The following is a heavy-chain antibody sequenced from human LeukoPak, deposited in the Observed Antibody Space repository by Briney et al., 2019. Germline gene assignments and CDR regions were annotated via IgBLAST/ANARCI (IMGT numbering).Heavy chain of an antibody. CDR3: ARDRGYCSSTSCDGFSDY. CDR2: ISSSSSYI. D-gene: IGHD2-2*01. V-gene: IGHV3-21*01. J-gene: IGHJ4*02. CDR1: GFTFSSYS. Sequence: GGSLRLSCAASGFTFSSYSMNWVRQAPGKGLEWASSISSSSSYIYYADSVKGRFTISRDNAKNSLYLQMNSLRAEDTAVYYCARDRGYCSSTSCDGFSDYWGQGTLVTVSS.